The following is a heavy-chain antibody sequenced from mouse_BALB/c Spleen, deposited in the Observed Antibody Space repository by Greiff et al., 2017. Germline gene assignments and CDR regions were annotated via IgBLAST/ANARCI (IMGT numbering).Heavy chain of an antibody. V-gene: IGHV5-17*02. CDR2: ISSGSSTI. J-gene: IGHJ3*01. CDR1: GFTFSSFG. Sequence: EVKLVESGGGLVQPGGSRKLSCAASGFTFSSFGMHWVRQAPEKGLEWVAYISSGSSTIYYADTVKGRFTISRDNPKNTLFLQMTSLRSEDTAMYYCARVPYYYGSSYFAYWGQGTLVTVAA. D-gene: IGHD1-1*01. CDR3: ARVPYYYGSSYFAY.